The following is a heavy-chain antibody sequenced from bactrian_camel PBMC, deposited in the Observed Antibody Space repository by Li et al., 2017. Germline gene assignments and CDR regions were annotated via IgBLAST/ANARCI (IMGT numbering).Heavy chain of an antibody. CDR1: GYTFRYNC. CDR3: AVEGDGAYCIPSALDFGV. CDR2: IERDGNT. V-gene: IGHV3S53*01. D-gene: IGHD3*01. Sequence: HVQLVESGGGSVQAGGSLRLSCTSSGYTFRYNCMAWFRQAPGKEREGVATIERDGNTIYADSVKGRFTISKDNAKNTLSLQMNSLKPEDTAMYYCAVEGDGAYCIPSALDFGVWDQGTQVTVS. J-gene: IGHJ6*01.